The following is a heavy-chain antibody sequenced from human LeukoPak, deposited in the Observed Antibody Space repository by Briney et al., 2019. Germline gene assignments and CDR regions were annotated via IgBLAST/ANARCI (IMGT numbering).Heavy chain of an antibody. D-gene: IGHD3-16*01. CDR1: GGSISSGFYY. CDR3: AREHPRGEVDDFDY. J-gene: IGHJ4*02. CDR2: IYTSGST. V-gene: IGHV4-61*02. Sequence: SSESLSLTCTVSGGSISSGFYYWSWLRQPAGKGLEWIGRIYTSGSTNYNPSLKSRISISVDTSKNQFSLKLTSVTAADTAVYYCAREHPRGEVDDFDYWGQGTLVTVSS.